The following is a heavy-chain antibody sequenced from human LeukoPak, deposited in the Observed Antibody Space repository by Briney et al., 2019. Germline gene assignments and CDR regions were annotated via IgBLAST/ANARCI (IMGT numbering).Heavy chain of an antibody. CDR1: AGSISSYY. CDR3: GRDPSIDYDSGGY. D-gene: IGHD3-22*01. CDR2: IYTSGRT. Sequence: SETLSLTCTVDAGSISSYYWSWIRQPAGRGLEWIGRIYTSGRTNYNPSLKSRVSMSVDTSKNQFSLKLSSVTAADTAVYYCGRDPSIDYDSGGYWGQGTLVTVSS. V-gene: IGHV4-4*07. J-gene: IGHJ4*02.